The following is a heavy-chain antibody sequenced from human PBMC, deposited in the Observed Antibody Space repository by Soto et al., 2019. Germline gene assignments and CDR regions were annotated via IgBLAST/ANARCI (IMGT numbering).Heavy chain of an antibody. J-gene: IGHJ4*02. CDR1: GGSFSAYY. Sequence: SETLSLTCAVYGGSFSAYYWTWIRQPPGKGLEWIGEINHSGSTHYSPSLKSRVTISIDTSKNQFSLKVSSVTAADTAVYYCARRYGYSFDYWGQGTLVTVSS. V-gene: IGHV4-34*01. CDR2: INHSGST. D-gene: IGHD1-1*01. CDR3: ARRYGYSFDY.